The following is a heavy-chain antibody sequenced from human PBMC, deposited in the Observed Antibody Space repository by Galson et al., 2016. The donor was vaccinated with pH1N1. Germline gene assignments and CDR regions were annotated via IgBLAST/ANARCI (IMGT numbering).Heavy chain of an antibody. V-gene: IGHV5-51*01. D-gene: IGHD3-22*01. J-gene: IGHJ4*02. CDR3: AREDPSGLYSH. Sequence: QSGAEVKKSGESLKISCEASGYTFTDYWIGWVRQTPGTGLEWIGIIYPRDSDTRYRPSFQGHVTFSADESISSAYLQWSSLKASDSGIYYCAREDPSGLYSHWGQGTLVTVSS. CDR1: GYTFTDYW. CDR2: IYPRDSDT.